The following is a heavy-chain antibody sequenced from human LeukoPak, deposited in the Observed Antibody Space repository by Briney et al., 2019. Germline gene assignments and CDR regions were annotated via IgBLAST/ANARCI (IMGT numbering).Heavy chain of an antibody. V-gene: IGHV4-34*01. J-gene: IGHJ6*03. D-gene: IGHD3-10*01. CDR2: VNHSGST. Sequence: PSETLSLTCAVYGGSFSGYYWSWIRQPPGKGLEWIGEVNHSGSTNYNPSLKSRVTISVDTSKNQFSLKLSSVTAADTAVYYCARDSPRVRGYYMDVWGKGTTVTISS. CDR3: ARDSPRVRGYYMDV. CDR1: GGSFSGYY.